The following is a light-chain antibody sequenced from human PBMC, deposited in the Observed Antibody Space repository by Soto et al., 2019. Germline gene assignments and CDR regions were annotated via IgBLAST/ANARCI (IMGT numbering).Light chain of an antibody. J-gene: IGLJ2*01. CDR1: SSDVGGYNY. CDR2: EVS. V-gene: IGLV2-8*01. Sequence: QSALTQPPSASGSPGQSVTISCTGTSSDVGGYNYVSWYQQHPGKAPKLMISEVSKRPSGVPDRFPGSKSGNTASLTVSGLQAEDEADYYCSSFAGNNNVVFGGGTKVTVL. CDR3: SSFAGNNNVV.